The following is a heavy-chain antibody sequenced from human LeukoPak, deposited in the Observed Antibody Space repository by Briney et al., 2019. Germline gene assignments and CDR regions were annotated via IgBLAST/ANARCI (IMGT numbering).Heavy chain of an antibody. CDR1: GFIFSDYA. CDR3: AKGYGGKFFYFDY. CDR2: ISGSGHVT. V-gene: IGHV3-23*01. J-gene: IGHJ4*02. D-gene: IGHD4-23*01. Sequence: GGSLRLSCAASGFIFSDYAMSRVRQAPGKGLEWVSTISGSGHVTYFASSVKGRFTIFRNNSKNTLYLEMNSLRAEDTAIYYCAKGYGGKFFYFDYWGQGTLVTVSS.